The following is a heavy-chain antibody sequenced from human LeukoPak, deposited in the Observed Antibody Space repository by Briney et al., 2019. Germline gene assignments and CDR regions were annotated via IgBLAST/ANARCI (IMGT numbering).Heavy chain of an antibody. CDR1: GFTFSRFW. CDR2: INQDGSVK. V-gene: IGHV3-7*05. J-gene: IGHJ4*02. D-gene: IGHD5-24*01. Sequence: PGGSLRLSCADSGFTFSRFWMSWVRQAPGKGLEWVANINQDGSVKNYVDSVKGRFTISRDNAKNSLSLQMDSLRVDDTAVYYCTRQTERGAYNRYWGLGTLVTVSS. CDR3: TRQTERGAYNRY.